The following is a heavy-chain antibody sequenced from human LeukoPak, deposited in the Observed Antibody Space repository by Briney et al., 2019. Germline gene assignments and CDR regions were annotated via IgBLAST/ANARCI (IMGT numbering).Heavy chain of an antibody. J-gene: IGHJ4*02. D-gene: IGHD3-10*01. CDR2: ISSNSLHI. CDR1: GFPFGDQT. V-gene: IGHV3-21*01. Sequence: PGGPRRLSCAASGFPFGDQTMTWVRQAPGRGLEWVSSISSNSLHIFYADSVKGRFTISRDNAKNSLYLQMNNLRAEDTAVYYCVGPDSQFDCWGQGTLVTVSS. CDR3: VGPDSQFDC.